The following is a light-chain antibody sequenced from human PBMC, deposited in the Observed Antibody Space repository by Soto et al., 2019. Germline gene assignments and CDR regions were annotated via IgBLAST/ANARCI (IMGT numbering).Light chain of an antibody. V-gene: IGKV3-15*01. J-gene: IGKJ1*01. CDR3: QHYNDLPLT. CDR1: QSVSSN. CDR2: DAS. Sequence: EIVMTQSPATLSLSPGERATLSCRASQSVSSNLAWYQQKPGQAPRLLISDASTRATGIPDRFSGSGSGTEFTLTITSLQSEDFAVYYCQHYNDLPLTFGQGIKVEMK.